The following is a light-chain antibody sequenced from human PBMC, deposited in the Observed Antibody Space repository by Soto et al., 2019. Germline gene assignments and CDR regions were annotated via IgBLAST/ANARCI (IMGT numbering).Light chain of an antibody. CDR2: DAS. CDR1: QSISTY. J-gene: IGKJ4*01. Sequence: IVLTQSPATLSLSPGERATLSCRASQSISTYLAWYQQKPGQAPRLLIYDASQRATGIPARFSGSGSGTDFTLTISSLEPEDVAVYYCQQRSKWPPPFGGGTKVEIK. V-gene: IGKV3-11*01. CDR3: QQRSKWPPP.